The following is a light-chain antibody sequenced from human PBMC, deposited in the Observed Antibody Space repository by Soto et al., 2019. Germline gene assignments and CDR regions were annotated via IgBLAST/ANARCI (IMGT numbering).Light chain of an antibody. CDR1: SSDVGGYNY. Sequence: QSVLTQPASVSVSPGQSITISCTGTSSDVGGYNYVSWYQQHPGKAPKLMIYEVSNRPSGVSNRFSGSKSGNTASLTISGLQAEDEADYYCSSYTSSSTLYVFGTGTKVT. J-gene: IGLJ1*01. CDR3: SSYTSSSTLYV. CDR2: EVS. V-gene: IGLV2-14*01.